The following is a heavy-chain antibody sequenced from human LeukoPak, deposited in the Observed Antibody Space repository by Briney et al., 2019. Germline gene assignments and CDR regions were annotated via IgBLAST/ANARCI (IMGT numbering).Heavy chain of an antibody. V-gene: IGHV5-51*01. Sequence: GESLKISCQGSGYNFPYYWIGWGRRWPGKGLEGLGIIYPADSDTRYSPSFQGQVTISADKSISTAFLQWSSLKASDTAMYFCARGNGGYWHYYLDYWGKGMLVTVSS. J-gene: IGHJ4*02. CDR3: ARGNGGYWHYYLDY. D-gene: IGHD4-23*01. CDR1: GYNFPYYW. CDR2: IYPADSDT.